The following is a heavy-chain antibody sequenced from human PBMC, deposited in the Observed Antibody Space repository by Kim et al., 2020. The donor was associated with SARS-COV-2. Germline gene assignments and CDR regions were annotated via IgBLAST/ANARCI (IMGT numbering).Heavy chain of an antibody. CDR2: NSGNT. V-gene: IGHV1-8*01. CDR3: ARGYAMDV. Sequence: NSGNTGYAQKFQGRLTMTRNTSTSTAYMGLSSLRSDDTAVYYCARGYAMDVWGQGTTVTVSS. J-gene: IGHJ6*02.